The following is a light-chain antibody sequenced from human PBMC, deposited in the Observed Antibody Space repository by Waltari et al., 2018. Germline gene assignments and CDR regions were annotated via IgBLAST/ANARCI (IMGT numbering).Light chain of an antibody. CDR1: QSLLHSNGYYY. CDR3: MQALQTPLT. J-gene: IGKJ4*01. CDR2: LGS. V-gene: IGKV2-28*01. Sequence: IVMTQTPLSLPVTPGEPASISCRSSQSLLHSNGYYYLHWYLQKPGQSPQLLIHLGSNRASGVPDRFSGSGSGTDFTLKISRVEAEDVGVYYCMQALQTPLTFSGGTKVEIK.